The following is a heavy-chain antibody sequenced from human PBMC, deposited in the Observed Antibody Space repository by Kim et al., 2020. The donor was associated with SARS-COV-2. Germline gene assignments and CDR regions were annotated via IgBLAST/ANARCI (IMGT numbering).Heavy chain of an antibody. D-gene: IGHD3-10*01. Sequence: SETLSLTCAVYGGSFSGYYWSWIRQPPGKGLEWIGEINHSGSTNYNPSLKSRVTISVDTSKNQFSLKLSSVTAADTAVYYCARQGVKRYFQHWGQGTLVTVSS. CDR3: ARQGVKRYFQH. CDR1: GGSFSGYY. CDR2: INHSGST. J-gene: IGHJ1*01. V-gene: IGHV4-34*01.